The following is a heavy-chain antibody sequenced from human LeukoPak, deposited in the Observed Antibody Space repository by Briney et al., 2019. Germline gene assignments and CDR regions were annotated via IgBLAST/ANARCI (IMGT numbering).Heavy chain of an antibody. CDR1: GFTFSSYW. V-gene: IGHV3-74*03. J-gene: IGHJ6*02. Sequence: PGGSLRLSCAASGFTFSSYWMHWVRQAPGKGLVWVSRINSDGSSETYADSVKGRFTISRDNAKNTLYVQMNSLRAEDTAVYYCAREDPYSVGMDVWGQGTSVSVSS. CDR3: AREDPYSVGMDV. D-gene: IGHD2-21*01. CDR2: INSDGSSE.